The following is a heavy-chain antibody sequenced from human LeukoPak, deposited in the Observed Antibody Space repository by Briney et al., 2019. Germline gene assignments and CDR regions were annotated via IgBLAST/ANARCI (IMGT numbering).Heavy chain of an antibody. CDR1: GFTFSSYA. CDR3: AKSSYSSSWYFLV. V-gene: IGHV3-23*01. J-gene: IGHJ4*02. CDR2: ISGSGGST. D-gene: IGHD6-13*01. Sequence: QSGGSLRLSCAASGFTFSSYAMSWVRQAPGKGLEWVSAISGSGGSTYYADSVKGRFTISRDNSKNTLYLRMNSLRAEDTAVYYCAKSSYSSSWYFLVWGQGTLVTVPS.